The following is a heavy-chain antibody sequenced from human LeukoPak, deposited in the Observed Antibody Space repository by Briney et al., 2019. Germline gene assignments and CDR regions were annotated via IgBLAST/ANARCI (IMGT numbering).Heavy chain of an antibody. V-gene: IGHV3-30-3*01. Sequence: GGSLRLSCAASGFTFGSYAMHWVRQAPGRGLEWVAGISYDGTNKYYADSVKGRFTISRDNSKNTLYLQMNSLRTDDTAVYYCARESPACGEDCHFDYWGQGTLVTVSS. CDR1: GFTFGSYA. D-gene: IGHD2-21*02. CDR2: ISYDGTNK. CDR3: ARESPACGEDCHFDY. J-gene: IGHJ4*02.